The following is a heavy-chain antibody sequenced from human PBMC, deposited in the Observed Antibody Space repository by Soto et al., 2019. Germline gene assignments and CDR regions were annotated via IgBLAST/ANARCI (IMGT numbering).Heavy chain of an antibody. CDR2: IYTSGST. CDR1: GGSISSYY. D-gene: IGHD1-26*01. Sequence: SETLSLTCTVSGGSISSYYWSWIRQPAGKGLEWIGRIYTSGSTTYNPSLKSRVTMSVDTSKNQFSLNLSSVTAADAAVYYCARGSRVGAWFDPWGQGTLVTVSS. V-gene: IGHV4-4*07. J-gene: IGHJ5*02. CDR3: ARGSRVGAWFDP.